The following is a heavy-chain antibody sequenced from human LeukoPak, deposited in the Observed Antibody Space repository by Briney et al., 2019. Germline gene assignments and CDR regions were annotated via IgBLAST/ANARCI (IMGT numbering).Heavy chain of an antibody. CDR3: ARVGGYYFAPDY. CDR2: ISVYNGDT. D-gene: IGHD2-15*01. Sequence: ASVKVSCKASGYTFSSYGISWVRQAPGQGLEWAGWISVYNGDTNYAQKVQGRVTMTTDTSTSTAYMDLRSLRSDDTAVYYCARVGGYYFAPDYWGQGTLVTVSS. V-gene: IGHV1-18*01. J-gene: IGHJ4*02. CDR1: GYTFSSYG.